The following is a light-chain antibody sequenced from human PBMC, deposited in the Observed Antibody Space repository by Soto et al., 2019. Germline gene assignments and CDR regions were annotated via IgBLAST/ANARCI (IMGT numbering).Light chain of an antibody. Sequence: QSGLTQPPSVSAAPGQKVTISCSGSSSNIGNNYVSWYQQLPGTAPKLLIYENNKRPSGIPDRFSGSKSGTSATLGITGLQTGDEADYYCGTWDSSLSAGFYVFGTGTKVTAL. CDR3: GTWDSSLSAGFYV. J-gene: IGLJ1*01. CDR2: ENN. CDR1: SSNIGNNY. V-gene: IGLV1-51*02.